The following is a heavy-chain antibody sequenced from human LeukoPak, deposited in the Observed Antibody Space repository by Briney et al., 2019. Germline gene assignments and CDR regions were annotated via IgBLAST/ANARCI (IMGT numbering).Heavy chain of an antibody. J-gene: IGHJ5*02. D-gene: IGHD3-10*01. Sequence: SQTLSLTCAISGDSVSSDTAGWSWIRQSPARGLEWLGRTYYRFKWYYDYALSLNGRITITPDTSKNQLSLQLNSVTPEDTAVYYCARGGLVRGGRGYWFDPWGQGTLVTVSS. CDR3: ARGGLVRGGRGYWFDP. CDR1: GDSVSSDTAG. CDR2: TYYRFKWYY. V-gene: IGHV6-1*01.